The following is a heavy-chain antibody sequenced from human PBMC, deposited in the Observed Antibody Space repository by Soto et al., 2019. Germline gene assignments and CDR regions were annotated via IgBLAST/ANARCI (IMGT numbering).Heavy chain of an antibody. J-gene: IGHJ6*02. V-gene: IGHV4-39*01. D-gene: IGHD6-13*01. Sequence: NLSLTCTVSGDSIRSSSYWGWIRQPPGKGLEWIGSIYSTGNTYYNPSLNSQVTISVDTSKNQFSLNVISVTAADTAVYYCRRSSRYSTDVWGQGTTVTVSS. CDR1: GDSIRSSSY. CDR2: IYSTGNT. CDR3: RRSSRYSTDV.